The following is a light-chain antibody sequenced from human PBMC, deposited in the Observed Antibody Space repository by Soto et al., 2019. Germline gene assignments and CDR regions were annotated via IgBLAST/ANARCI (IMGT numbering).Light chain of an antibody. V-gene: IGKV3-20*01. Sequence: EIVLTQSPGTLSLSPGERATLSCRASQTVSGDYSVWYQQKPGQAPRLVIYGASSRATGIPDRFNGSGSGTDFSLTISRLEPEDFAVYFCQQYARSPLTFGGGTKVDIK. CDR2: GAS. CDR1: QTVSGDY. J-gene: IGKJ4*01. CDR3: QQYARSPLT.